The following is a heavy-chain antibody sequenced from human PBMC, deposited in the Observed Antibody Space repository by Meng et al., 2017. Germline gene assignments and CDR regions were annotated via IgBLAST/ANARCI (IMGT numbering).Heavy chain of an antibody. Sequence: QQWGPGLLNPSETLPLTSAVYGGSFSGYYWSWMRQPPGKGLEWIGEINHSGSTNYHPSLKSRVTISLDTSKNQFSLKRSSVTAADTAVYYCARGYCSGGSCYSNWFDPWGQGTLVTVSS. CDR2: INHSGST. CDR1: GGSFSGYY. V-gene: IGHV4-34*01. D-gene: IGHD2-15*01. J-gene: IGHJ5*02. CDR3: ARGYCSGGSCYSNWFDP.